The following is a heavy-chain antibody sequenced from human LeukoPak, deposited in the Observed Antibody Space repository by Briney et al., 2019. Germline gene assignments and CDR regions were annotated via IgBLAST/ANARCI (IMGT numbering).Heavy chain of an antibody. V-gene: IGHV3-21*01. J-gene: IGHJ4*02. D-gene: IGHD3-10*02. Sequence: GGPRLSPAAPRFTPRSLALRVGPPGPGEGAGWGSSRGTRSGTKYYADSVKGRFTISRDSAMNSVSLQINSLRAEDTAVYYCVVQTTYGELSDPDFWGQGILVTVSS. CDR2: RGTRSGTK. CDR1: RFTPRSLA. CDR3: VVQTTYGELSDPDF.